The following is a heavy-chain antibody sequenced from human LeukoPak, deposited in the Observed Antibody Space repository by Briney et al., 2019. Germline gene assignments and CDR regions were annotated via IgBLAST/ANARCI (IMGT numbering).Heavy chain of an antibody. Sequence: GGSLRLSCAASGFNFSDFYMGWIRQAPGKELEWISSISNSGGAIYYSDSVKGRFTMSRDNAKNSLFLQVDSLRAEDTALYYCARVRSGYYFDYWGQGTLVTVSS. CDR2: ISNSGGAI. V-gene: IGHV3-11*01. J-gene: IGHJ4*02. CDR1: GFNFSDFY. D-gene: IGHD3-22*01. CDR3: ARVRSGYYFDY.